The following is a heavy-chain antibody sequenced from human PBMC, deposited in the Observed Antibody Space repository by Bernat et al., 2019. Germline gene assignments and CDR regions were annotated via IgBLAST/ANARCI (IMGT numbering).Heavy chain of an antibody. Sequence: EVQLVESGGGLVKPGGSLRLSCAASGFTFSSYSMNWVRQAPGKGLEWFSSISSSSSYIYYADSVKGRFTISRDNAKNSLYLQMNSLRAEDTAVYYCASVAYCGGDCYYDAFDIWGQGTMVTVSS. CDR3: ASVAYCGGDCYYDAFDI. J-gene: IGHJ3*02. CDR1: GFTFSSYS. CDR2: ISSSSSYI. V-gene: IGHV3-21*01. D-gene: IGHD2-21*02.